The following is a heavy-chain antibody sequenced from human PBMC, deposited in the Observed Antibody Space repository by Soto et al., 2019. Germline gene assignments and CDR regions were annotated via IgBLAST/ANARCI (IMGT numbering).Heavy chain of an antibody. V-gene: IGHV4-34*01. CDR3: ARVVSQHSNTYYFDY. J-gene: IGHJ4*02. CDR2: INHSGST. D-gene: IGHD6-13*01. CDR1: GGSFSGYY. Sequence: PSETLSLTCAVYGGSFSGYYWSWIRQPPGKGLEWIGEINHSGSTNYNPSLKSRVTISVDTSKNQFSLKLSSVTAADTAVYYCARVVSQHSNTYYFDYWVQGPLVTVSS.